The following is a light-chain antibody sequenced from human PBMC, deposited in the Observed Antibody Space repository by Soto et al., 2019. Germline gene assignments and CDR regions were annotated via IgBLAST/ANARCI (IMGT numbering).Light chain of an antibody. CDR2: DAS. J-gene: IGKJ5*01. CDR1: QSISSW. Sequence: DIQMTHSHSTLSASVGERVTMXYRASQSISSWLAWYQQKPGKAPKVLIFDASSLESGVPSRFSGSGSATEFTLTISSLQPDDFATYYCQQFNSYPITFGQGTRLEIK. CDR3: QQFNSYPIT. V-gene: IGKV1-5*01.